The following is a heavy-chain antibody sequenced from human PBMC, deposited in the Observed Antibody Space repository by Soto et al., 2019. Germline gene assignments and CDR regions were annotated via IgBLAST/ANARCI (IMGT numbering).Heavy chain of an antibody. V-gene: IGHV1-69*01. CDR1: GDTSTTYV. CDR3: VRGTYCAASCYFAREY. D-gene: IGHD2-2*01. Sequence: VQLVQSGSEVKKPGSSVKVSCKASGDTSTTYVVSWVRQAPGNGLEWMGGINPMSRTAKYAEKYSGRVTITADEATKTVYLDLTTLRFEDMAVYFCVRGTYCAASCYFAREYWGQGTLVAVSS. CDR2: INPMSRTA. J-gene: IGHJ4*02.